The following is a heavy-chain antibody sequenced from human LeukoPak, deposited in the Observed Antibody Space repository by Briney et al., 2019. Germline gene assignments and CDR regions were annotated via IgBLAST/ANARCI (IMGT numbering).Heavy chain of an antibody. CDR3: ARHSYKGWIAAANDAFDI. J-gene: IGHJ3*02. V-gene: IGHV4-39*01. CDR1: GGSISSSTYY. D-gene: IGHD6-13*01. CDR2: MYYSGTT. Sequence: SETLSLTCTVSGGSISSSTYYWGWIRQPPGKGLEWIGSMYYSGTTYYNPSLKSRVTISVDTSKNQFSLKLSSVTAADTAVYYCARHSYKGWIAAANDAFDIWGQGTMVTVSS.